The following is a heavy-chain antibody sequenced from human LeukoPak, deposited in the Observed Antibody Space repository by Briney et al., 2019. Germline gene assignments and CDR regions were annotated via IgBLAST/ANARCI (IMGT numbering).Heavy chain of an antibody. CDR2: ISSSSSYI. CDR3: ARDALYDFWSGSPVGFDY. D-gene: IGHD3-3*01. Sequence: PGGSLRLSCAASGFTFSSYSMNWVRQAPGKGLEWVSSISSSSSYIYYADSVKGRFTISRDNAKNSLYLQINSLRAEDTAVYYCARDALYDFWSGSPVGFDYWGQGTLVTVSS. V-gene: IGHV3-21*01. CDR1: GFTFSSYS. J-gene: IGHJ4*02.